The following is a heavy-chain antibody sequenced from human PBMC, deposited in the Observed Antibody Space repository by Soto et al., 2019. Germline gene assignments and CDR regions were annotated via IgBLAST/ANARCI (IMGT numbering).Heavy chain of an antibody. CDR1: GGTFSSYA. V-gene: IGHV1-69*01. D-gene: IGHD4-4*01. Sequence: QVQLVQSGAEVKKPGSSVKVSCKASGGTFSSYAISWVRQAPGQGLEWMGGIIPIFGTANYAQKFQGRVTITADESTSTAYMELSSLRSEDTAVYYCARGGYSNFYYYYYGMDVWGQGTTFTVSS. CDR3: ARGGYSNFYYYYYGMDV. CDR2: IIPIFGTA. J-gene: IGHJ6*02.